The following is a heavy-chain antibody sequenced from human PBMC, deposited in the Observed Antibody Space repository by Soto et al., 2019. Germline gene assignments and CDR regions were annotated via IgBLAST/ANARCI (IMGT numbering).Heavy chain of an antibody. D-gene: IGHD3-9*01. CDR2: IFYSGNT. CDR3: ARVALMTGLDVFDI. Sequence: QMQLQESDPGLVKPSETLSLTCTVSGGSVTSTDCYWSWIRQSPGKDLEWIGYIFYSGNTNYNPSLKSRASISIDTSRNQFSLKLTSVTAADTAVYYCARVALMTGLDVFDIWGHGTVVSVSS. V-gene: IGHV4-31*03. J-gene: IGHJ3*02. CDR1: GGSVTSTDCY.